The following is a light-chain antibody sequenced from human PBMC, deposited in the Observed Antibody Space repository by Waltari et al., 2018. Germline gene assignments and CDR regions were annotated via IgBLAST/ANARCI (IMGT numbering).Light chain of an antibody. Sequence: SYELTQPPSVSVSPGQTASITCSGDKLGDKYACWYQQKPGQSPVLVIYQDSKRPPGIPDGFSGSNSGNTATLTISGTQAMDEADYYCQAWDSSTAVVFGGGTKLTVL. J-gene: IGLJ2*01. CDR3: QAWDSSTAVV. V-gene: IGLV3-1*01. CDR1: KLGDKY. CDR2: QDS.